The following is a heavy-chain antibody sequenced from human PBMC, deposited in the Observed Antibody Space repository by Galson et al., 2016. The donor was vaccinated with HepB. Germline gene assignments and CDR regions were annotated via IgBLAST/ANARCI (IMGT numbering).Heavy chain of an antibody. J-gene: IGHJ6*02. V-gene: IGHV3-74*01. CDR1: GFTFNTYW. CDR3: AREAKLAAPDYYGMDV. D-gene: IGHD6-13*01. CDR2: INSDGSTT. Sequence: SLRLSCAASGFTFNTYWLGWVRQGPGKGLVWVSRINSDGSTTTYADSVKGRFTISRDNAKKTLYPQMKSQRSEDTAVYYCAREAKLAAPDYYGMDVWGQGTTVTVAS.